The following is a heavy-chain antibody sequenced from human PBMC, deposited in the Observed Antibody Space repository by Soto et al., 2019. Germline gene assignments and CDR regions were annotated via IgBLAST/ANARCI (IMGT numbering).Heavy chain of an antibody. J-gene: IGHJ4*02. CDR3: ARPSSGWYGDFDY. Sequence: XXSLKISCKGSGYSFTSYWIGWVRQVPGKGLEWMGIIYPGDSDTRYSPSFQGQVTISADKSISTAYLQWSSLKASDTAMYYCARPSSGWYGDFDYWGQGALVTVSS. V-gene: IGHV5-51*01. D-gene: IGHD6-19*01. CDR1: GYSFTSYW. CDR2: IYPGDSDT.